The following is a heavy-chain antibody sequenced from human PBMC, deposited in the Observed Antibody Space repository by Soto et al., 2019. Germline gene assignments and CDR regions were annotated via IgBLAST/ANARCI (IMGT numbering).Heavy chain of an antibody. V-gene: IGHV1-69*01. Sequence: QVQLVQSGAEVKKPGSSVKVSCKASGGTFSSYAISWVRQAPGQGLEWMGGIIPIFGTANYAQKFQGRVTITADESTSTAYMELSSLRSEDTAVYYCARDGWDATVKIKVGIDVWGQGTTVTVSS. J-gene: IGHJ6*02. CDR1: GGTFSSYA. CDR2: IIPIFGTA. D-gene: IGHD4-17*01. CDR3: ARDGWDATVKIKVGIDV.